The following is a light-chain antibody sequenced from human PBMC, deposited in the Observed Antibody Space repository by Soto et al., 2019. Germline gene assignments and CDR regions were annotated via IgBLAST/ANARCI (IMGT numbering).Light chain of an antibody. V-gene: IGKV3-11*01. CDR2: GAS. J-gene: IGKJ1*01. CDR1: QNVRTF. CDR3: QQYNNWPPWT. Sequence: EVVLTQSPATLSLSPGERATLSCRASQNVRTFLDWYQQKPGQAPRLLIYGASNRATGIPARFSGSGSGTDFTLTISSLQSEDFAVYYCQQYNNWPPWTFGQGTKVEIK.